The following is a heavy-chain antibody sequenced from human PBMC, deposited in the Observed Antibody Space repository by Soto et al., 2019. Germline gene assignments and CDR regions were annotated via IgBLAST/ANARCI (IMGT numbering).Heavy chain of an antibody. J-gene: IGHJ4*02. CDR3: ARGAAAGILPDTDY. CDR2: IYYSGST. V-gene: IGHV4-31*03. CDR1: VGSISSGGYY. Sequence: PSETLSLTCTVSVGSISSGGYYWSWIRQHPGRGLEWIGYIYYSGSTYYNPSLKSRVTISVDTSKNQFSLKLSSVTAADTAVYYCARGAAAGILPDTDYWGQGTLVTVSS. D-gene: IGHD6-13*01.